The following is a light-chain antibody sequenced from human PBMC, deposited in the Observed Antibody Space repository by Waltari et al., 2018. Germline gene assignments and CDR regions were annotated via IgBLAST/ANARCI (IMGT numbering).Light chain of an antibody. J-gene: IGKJ1*01. CDR2: AAS. CDR1: QGIGHD. V-gene: IGKV1-6*02. CDR3: LQDYKYPRT. Sequence: AIQMTQSPSSLSASVGDRVTISCRASQGIGHDLGWYQQKPGTAPKLLIYAASTLQSGVPSRFSGSGSGTDFTLTISSLQPEDFATYYCLQDYKYPRTFGQGTKVEIK.